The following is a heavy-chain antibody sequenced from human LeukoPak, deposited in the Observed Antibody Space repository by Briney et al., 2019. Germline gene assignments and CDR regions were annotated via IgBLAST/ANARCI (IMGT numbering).Heavy chain of an antibody. CDR3: ARGLDYGDYSFPSVFDY. J-gene: IGHJ4*02. D-gene: IGHD4-17*01. Sequence: GGSLRLSCAASGFTFSSYEMNWVRQAPGKGLDWVSYISTSGSTIYYADSVKGRFTISRDNAKNSLYLQMNSLRAEDTAVYYCARGLDYGDYSFPSVFDYWGQGTLVTVSS. V-gene: IGHV3-48*03. CDR1: GFTFSSYE. CDR2: ISTSGSTI.